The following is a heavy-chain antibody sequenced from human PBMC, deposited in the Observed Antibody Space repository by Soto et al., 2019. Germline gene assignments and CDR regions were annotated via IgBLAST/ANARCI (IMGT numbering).Heavy chain of an antibody. Sequence: ASVKVSCKASGYTFTGYYMHWVRQAPGQGLEWMGWINPNSGGTNYAQKFQGWVTMTRDTSISTAYMELSRLRSDDTAVYYCARDLAMIRGYYYGMDVWGQGTTVTVSS. D-gene: IGHD2-2*01. J-gene: IGHJ6*02. CDR2: INPNSGGT. CDR3: ARDLAMIRGYYYGMDV. V-gene: IGHV1-2*04. CDR1: GYTFTGYY.